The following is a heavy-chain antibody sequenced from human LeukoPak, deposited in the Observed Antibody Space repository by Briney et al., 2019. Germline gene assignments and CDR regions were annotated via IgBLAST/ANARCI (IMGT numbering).Heavy chain of an antibody. J-gene: IGHJ5*02. CDR1: GGSISSGDYY. V-gene: IGHV4-30-4*01. Sequence: SQTLSLTCTVSGGSISSGDYYWSWIRQPPGKGLEWIGYIYYSGSTYYNPSLKSRVTISVDTSKNQFSLKLSSVTAADTAVYYCARSPSIELMVYAIPPGFDPWGQGTLVTVSS. D-gene: IGHD2-8*01. CDR3: ARSPSIELMVYAIPPGFDP. CDR2: IYYSGST.